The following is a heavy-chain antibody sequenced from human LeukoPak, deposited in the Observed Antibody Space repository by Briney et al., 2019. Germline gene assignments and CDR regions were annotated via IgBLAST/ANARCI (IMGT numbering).Heavy chain of an antibody. D-gene: IGHD6-13*01. Sequence: GGSLRLSCAASGFTFSSYAMSWVRQAPGKGLEWVSAISGSGGSTYYADSVKGRFTISRDNSKNTLYLQMNSLRAEDTAVYYCAKTPKYSSSFQPWFDPWGQGTLVTVSS. CDR3: AKTPKYSSSFQPWFDP. J-gene: IGHJ5*02. V-gene: IGHV3-23*01. CDR2: ISGSGGST. CDR1: GFTFSSYA.